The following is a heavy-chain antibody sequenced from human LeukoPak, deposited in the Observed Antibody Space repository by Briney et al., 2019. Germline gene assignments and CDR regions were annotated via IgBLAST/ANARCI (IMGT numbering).Heavy chain of an antibody. V-gene: IGHV4-59*01. D-gene: IGHD1-26*01. CDR1: GGSTSSYY. Sequence: SETLSLTCTVSGGSTSSYYWSWIRQPPGKGLEWIGYINYSGSNKHKPSLKSRVTISVDTSKNQFSLKLSSVTAADTAVYYCARGRAATPFDYWGQGTLVTVSS. CDR2: INYSGSN. CDR3: ARGRAATPFDY. J-gene: IGHJ4*02.